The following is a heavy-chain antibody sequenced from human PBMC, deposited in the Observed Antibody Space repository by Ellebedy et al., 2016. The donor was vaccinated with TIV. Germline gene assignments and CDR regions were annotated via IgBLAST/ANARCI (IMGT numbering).Heavy chain of an antibody. CDR3: ARAQITLVRGIKGYSYYGMDV. CDR1: GYTFNNYG. V-gene: IGHV1-18*01. Sequence: ASVKVSCKASGYTFNNYGFSWVRQAPGQGLEWMGWISTYNGNTNYAQKLQGRVNMTTDTSTSTAYMELRSLRSDDTAVYYCARAQITLVRGIKGYSYYGMDVWGPGTTVTVSS. CDR2: ISTYNGNT. D-gene: IGHD3-10*01. J-gene: IGHJ6*02.